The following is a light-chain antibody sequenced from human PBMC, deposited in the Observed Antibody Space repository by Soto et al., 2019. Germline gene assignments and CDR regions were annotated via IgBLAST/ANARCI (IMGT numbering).Light chain of an antibody. CDR3: QQLNSYSFT. CDR2: AAS. V-gene: IGKV1-9*01. J-gene: IGKJ3*01. CDR1: QGISSY. Sequence: DIQLTQSPSFLSASVGDRVTITCRASQGISSYLAWYQQKPGKAPKLLIYAASTLQSGVPSRFSGSGSGTAFTLTISSLQPEDFATYCCQQLNSYSFTFGPGTKVDIK.